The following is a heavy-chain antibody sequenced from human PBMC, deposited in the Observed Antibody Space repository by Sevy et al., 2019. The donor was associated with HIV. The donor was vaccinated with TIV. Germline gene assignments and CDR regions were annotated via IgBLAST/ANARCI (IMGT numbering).Heavy chain of an antibody. D-gene: IGHD1-26*01. CDR2: IDYNGHI. CDR3: AGENAWGRGYS. Sequence: WETLSLTYTVSGGSITSLYWNWIRQPPGKGLEWIANIDYNGHINYNPSLKSRVTLSLDTSKNQFSLRLSSVTAADTAMYYCAGENAWGRGYSWGQGTLVTVSS. V-gene: IGHV4-59*08. J-gene: IGHJ4*02. CDR1: GGSITSLY.